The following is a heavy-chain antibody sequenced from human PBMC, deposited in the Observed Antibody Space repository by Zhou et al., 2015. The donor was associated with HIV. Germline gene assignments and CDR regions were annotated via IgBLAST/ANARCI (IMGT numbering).Heavy chain of an antibody. Sequence: QVQLVQSGAEVKKPGSSVKVSCKASGGTFSSYAISWVRQAPGQGLEWMGGIIPIFGTANYAQKFQGRVTITADESTSTAYMELSSLRSEDTAVYYCAVVSGYLKAYYYYGMDVWGQGTTVTVSS. CDR1: GGTFSSYA. CDR2: IIPIFGTA. J-gene: IGHJ6*02. D-gene: IGHD3-22*01. V-gene: IGHV1-69*01. CDR3: AVVSGYLKAYYYYGMDV.